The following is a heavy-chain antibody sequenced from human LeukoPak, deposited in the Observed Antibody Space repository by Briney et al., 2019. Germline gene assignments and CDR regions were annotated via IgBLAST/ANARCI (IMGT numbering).Heavy chain of an antibody. V-gene: IGHV4-59*01. CDR1: GGSISSNS. J-gene: IGHJ4*02. CDR2: ILYSGST. D-gene: IGHD1-1*01. CDR3: ARTNGGVANWNGIFDY. Sequence: SETLSLTCTVSGGSISSNSWSWIRQPPGRGLEWIGSILYSGSTKYSPSLQSRVSASVDTSKNQFSLRLTSVTAADTAVYYCARTNGGVANWNGIFDYWGQGIMVTVSS.